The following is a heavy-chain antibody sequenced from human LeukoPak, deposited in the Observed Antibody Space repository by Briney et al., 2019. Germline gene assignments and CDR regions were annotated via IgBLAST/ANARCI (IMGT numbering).Heavy chain of an antibody. V-gene: IGHV3-30*02. Sequence: GGSLRLSCVASGITFSGSGMHWVRQAPGKGLEWVAFIQYDESSKYYAGSVKGRFTISRDNSKNTVYLQMYSLRGEDTAAYYCAREGGRVVIGTFDHWGQGTLVTVSS. D-gene: IGHD1/OR15-1a*01. CDR2: IQYDESSK. CDR1: GITFSGSG. J-gene: IGHJ4*02. CDR3: AREGGRVVIGTFDH.